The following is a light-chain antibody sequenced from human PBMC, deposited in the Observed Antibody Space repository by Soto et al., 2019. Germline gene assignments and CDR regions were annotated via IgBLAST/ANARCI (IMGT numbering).Light chain of an antibody. J-gene: IGKJ1*01. CDR3: QQYGSSPWT. CDR2: GAS. Sequence: IVLTQSPGTLSLSPGERATLSCRASQSVSSNYLAWYQQKPGQAPRPLIYGASSRATGIPDRFSGSGAGTDFTLTISRLESEDFAVYYCQQYGSSPWTFGQGTRWIS. CDR1: QSVSSNY. V-gene: IGKV3-20*01.